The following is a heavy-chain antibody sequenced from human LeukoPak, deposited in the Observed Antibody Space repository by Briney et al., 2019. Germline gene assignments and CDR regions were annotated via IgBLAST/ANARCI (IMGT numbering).Heavy chain of an antibody. CDR3: ARDHVVVAANTFDY. D-gene: IGHD2-2*01. J-gene: IGHJ4*02. V-gene: IGHV3-30-3*01. CDR1: GFTFSTYA. CDR2: ISYDGNNK. Sequence: PGGSLRLSCAASGFTFSTYAMHWVRQAPGKGLEWVSVISYDGNNKYYADPVKGRFTISRDNSKNTLYLQMNSLRAEDTAVYYCARDHVVVAANTFDYWGQGTLVTVSS.